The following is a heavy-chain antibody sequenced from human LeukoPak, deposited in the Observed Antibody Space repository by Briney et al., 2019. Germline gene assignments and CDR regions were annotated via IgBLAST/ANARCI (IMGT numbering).Heavy chain of an antibody. CDR2: IYYSGST. CDR1: GGSISSSSYY. V-gene: IGHV4-39*01. J-gene: IGHJ3*02. Sequence: PSETLSLTCTVSGGSISSSSYYWGWIRQPPGKGLEWIGSIYYSGSTYYNPSLKSRVTISVDTSKNQFSLKLSSVTAADTAVYYCARQSPVWGGARDAFDIWGQGTMVTVSS. CDR3: ARQSPVWGGARDAFDI. D-gene: IGHD3-10*01.